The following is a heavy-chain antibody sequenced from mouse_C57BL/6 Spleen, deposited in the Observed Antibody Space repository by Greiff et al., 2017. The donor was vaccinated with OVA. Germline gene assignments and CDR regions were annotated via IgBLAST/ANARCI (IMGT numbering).Heavy chain of an antibody. CDR2: ISYDGSN. V-gene: IGHV3-6*01. CDR3: ARAQLGRGYFDY. Sequence: DVKLQESGPGLVKPSQSLSLTCSVTGYSITSGYYWNWIRQFPGNKLEWMGYISYDGSNNYNPSLKNRISITRDTSKNQFFLKLNSVTTEDTATYYCARAQLGRGYFDYWGQGTTLTVSS. CDR1: GYSITSGYY. D-gene: IGHD4-1*02. J-gene: IGHJ2*01.